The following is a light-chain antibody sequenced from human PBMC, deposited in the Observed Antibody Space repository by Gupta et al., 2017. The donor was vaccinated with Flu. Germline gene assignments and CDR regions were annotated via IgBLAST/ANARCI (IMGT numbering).Light chain of an antibody. CDR1: SSDVGASNS. V-gene: IGLV2-14*03. J-gene: IGLJ2*01. CDR3: SSYTTRSTVV. Sequence: QSALTQPASVPGSPAQSITISCTGTSSDVGASNSVTWYQHHPGKAPKLMIYDVSDRPSGVSDRFSGSKSGNTASLTISGLQAEDEADYYCSSYTTRSTVVFGGGTKVTGL. CDR2: DVS.